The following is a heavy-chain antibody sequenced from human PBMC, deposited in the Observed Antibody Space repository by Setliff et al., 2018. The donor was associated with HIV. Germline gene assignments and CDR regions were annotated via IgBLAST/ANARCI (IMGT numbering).Heavy chain of an antibody. CDR3: ARGVASYYYYMDV. V-gene: IGHV4-61*09. CDR2: IYTSGST. Sequence: SETLSLTCTVSGGSISSGSYYWSWIRQPAGKGLEWIGHIYTSGSTNYNHSLKSRVTIAVDTSKNQFSLKLSSGTAADTAVYYGARGVASYYYYMDVWGKGTTVTVSS. J-gene: IGHJ6*03. CDR1: GGSISSGSYY. D-gene: IGHD5-12*01.